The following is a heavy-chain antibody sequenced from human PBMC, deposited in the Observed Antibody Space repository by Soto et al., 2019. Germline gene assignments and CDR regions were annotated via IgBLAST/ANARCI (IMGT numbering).Heavy chain of an antibody. CDR1: GFTFSSYG. D-gene: IGHD4-17*01. Sequence: QVQLVESGGGVVQPGRSLRLSCAASGFTFSSYGMHWVRQAPGKGLEWVAVISYDGSNKYYADSVKGRFTISRDNSKSTLYLQMNSLRAEDTAVYYCAKDPRNYGDYVEDFYYFDYWGQGTLVTVSS. J-gene: IGHJ4*02. CDR3: AKDPRNYGDYVEDFYYFDY. V-gene: IGHV3-30*18. CDR2: ISYDGSNK.